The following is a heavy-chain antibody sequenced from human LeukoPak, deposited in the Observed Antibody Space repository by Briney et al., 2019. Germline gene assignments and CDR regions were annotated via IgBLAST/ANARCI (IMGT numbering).Heavy chain of an antibody. Sequence: GGSLRLSCAASGFTFSSYWMHWVRQAPGKGLVCVSRINSDGSSITYANSVKGRFTISRDNSKNTLYLQMSSLRVEDTAVYYCAREGRVSGYDFDCWGQGTLVTVCS. D-gene: IGHD5-12*01. CDR1: GFTFSSYW. J-gene: IGHJ4*02. CDR3: AREGRVSGYDFDC. CDR2: INSDGSSI. V-gene: IGHV3-74*03.